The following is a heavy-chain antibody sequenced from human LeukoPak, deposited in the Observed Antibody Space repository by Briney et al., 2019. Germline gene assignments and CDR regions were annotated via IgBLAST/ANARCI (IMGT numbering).Heavy chain of an antibody. Sequence: PGGSLRLSCAASGFTFSSYGMHWVRQAPGKGLEWVAFIRYDGSNKYYADSVKGRFTISRDNSKNTLYLQMNSLRAEDTAVYYCARDRPTGASRLFVVQWGQGTLVTVSS. CDR3: ARDRPTGASRLFVVQ. V-gene: IGHV3-30*02. J-gene: IGHJ4*02. CDR2: IRYDGSNK. D-gene: IGHD3-3*01. CDR1: GFTFSSYG.